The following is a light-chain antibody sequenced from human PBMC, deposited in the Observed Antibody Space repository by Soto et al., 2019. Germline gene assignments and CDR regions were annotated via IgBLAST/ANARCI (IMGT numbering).Light chain of an antibody. V-gene: IGLV2-14*01. CDR2: EVT. J-gene: IGLJ2*01. CDR1: SSDVGAYNY. Sequence: QSAPTQPASVSGSPGQSITISCTGTSSDVGAYNYVSWYQRHPGKAPKVIIYEVTNRASGISNRFSASKSGNTASLTISGLQAEDEADYYCSSYTSSNTLVFGGGTKLTVL. CDR3: SSYTSSNTLV.